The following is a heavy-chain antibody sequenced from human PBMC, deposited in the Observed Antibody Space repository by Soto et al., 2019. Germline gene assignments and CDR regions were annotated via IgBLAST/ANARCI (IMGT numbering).Heavy chain of an antibody. Sequence: GSLRLSCGASGFTFSSYSMNWVRQAPGKGLEWISHISASSRTLFYADSVKGRFTISRDNAKNSLYLQMNSLRAEDTAVYYCARSYYDSSASYASYGMDVWGQGTPVTGSS. J-gene: IGHJ6*02. V-gene: IGHV3-48*01. D-gene: IGHD3-22*01. CDR3: ARSYYDSSASYASYGMDV. CDR1: GFTFSSYS. CDR2: ISASSRTL.